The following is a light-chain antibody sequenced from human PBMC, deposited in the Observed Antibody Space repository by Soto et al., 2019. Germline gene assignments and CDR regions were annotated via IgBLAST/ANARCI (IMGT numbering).Light chain of an antibody. J-gene: IGKJ1*01. CDR3: LQYNDWLWT. CDR1: QSVSRN. Sequence: EIGLTQPPGTLSLSPGGRATLSCRASQSVSRNYVAWYQQKPGQAPRLLIYGASTRATGIPARFSGSGSSTEFTLTISSLQSEDFAVYYCLQYNDWLWTFGQGTKVDIK. CDR2: GAS. V-gene: IGKV3-15*01.